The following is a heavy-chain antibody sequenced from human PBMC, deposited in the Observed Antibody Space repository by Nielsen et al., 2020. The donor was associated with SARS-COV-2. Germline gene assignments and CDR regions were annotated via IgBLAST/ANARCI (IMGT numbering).Heavy chain of an antibody. D-gene: IGHD3-16*01. J-gene: IGHJ6*02. CDR1: GFTFNNYG. V-gene: IGHV3-30*18. CDR2: ISYEGSKK. CDR3: AKRRAVFMLTFGGEGAMDV. Sequence: GGSLRLSCAASGFTFNNYGFYWVRQAPGKGLEWVASISYEGSKKYYGDSLTGRFTVSRDTSKNTVYLQMNSLSVEDTAVYHCAKRRAVFMLTFGGEGAMDVWGQGTTVSDSS.